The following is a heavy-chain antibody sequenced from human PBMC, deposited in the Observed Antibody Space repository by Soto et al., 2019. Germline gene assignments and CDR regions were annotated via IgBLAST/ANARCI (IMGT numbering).Heavy chain of an antibody. V-gene: IGHV1-69*12. Sequence: QVQLVQSGAEVKKPGSSVKVSCKASGGTFSSYAISWVRQAPGQGLEWMGGIIPIFGTANYAQKFQGRVTITGDESTSTAYMELSSLRSEDTAVYYCARDRRIGGYDWGPYYFDYWGQGTLVTVSS. CDR3: ARDRRIGGYDWGPYYFDY. D-gene: IGHD5-12*01. CDR1: GGTFSSYA. J-gene: IGHJ4*02. CDR2: IIPIFGTA.